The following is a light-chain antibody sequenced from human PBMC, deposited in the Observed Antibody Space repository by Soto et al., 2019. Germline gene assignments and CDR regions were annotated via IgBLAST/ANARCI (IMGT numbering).Light chain of an antibody. V-gene: IGKV3-20*01. CDR3: QQYGRSGT. J-gene: IGKJ1*01. CDR2: DAS. Sequence: ELVLTQSPGTLSLSPGHRATLSCRASQTFVSTYLAWYQQKPGQAPRLLIYDASNTATGIPARFSGSGSGTDFTLTISRLEPEDFAVYYCQQYGRSGTFGQGTKVDIK. CDR1: QTFVSTY.